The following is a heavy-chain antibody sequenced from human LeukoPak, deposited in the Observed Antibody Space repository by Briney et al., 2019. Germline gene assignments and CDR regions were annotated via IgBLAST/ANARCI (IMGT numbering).Heavy chain of an antibody. CDR3: ARWRGPQAEFEY. J-gene: IGHJ4*02. V-gene: IGHV3-7*01. CDR1: GFTFNNYW. Sequence: GGSLRLSCSASGFTFNNYWLGWVHQAPGKGLDFVASRRQNGIEKKNVYGVKGQFSISRDNAENSVYLHMNCLRAEDKAVDNCARWRGPQAEFEYWGQGTLVTVSS. CDR2: RRQNGIEK.